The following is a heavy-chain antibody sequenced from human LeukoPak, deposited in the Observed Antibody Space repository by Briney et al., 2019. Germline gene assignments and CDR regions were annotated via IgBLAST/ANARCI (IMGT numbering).Heavy chain of an antibody. V-gene: IGHV3-64*01. D-gene: IGHD2-21*02. CDR2: ISSNGGST. CDR3: ARGRLVVTALDY. Sequence: RGSLRLSCAASGFILSNYAMHWVRQAPGKGLEYVSVISSNGGSTYYANSMKGRFTISRDNSKNTLYLQMGSLRVEDMAVYYCARGRLVVTALDYWGQGTLVTVSS. J-gene: IGHJ4*02. CDR1: GFILSNYA.